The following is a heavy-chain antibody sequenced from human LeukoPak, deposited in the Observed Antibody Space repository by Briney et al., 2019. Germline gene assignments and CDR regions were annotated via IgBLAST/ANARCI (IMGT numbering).Heavy chain of an antibody. D-gene: IGHD6-19*01. CDR1: GYTFTGYY. CDR2: INTNTGNP. J-gene: IGHJ4*02. CDR3: VRAPIRTTGWYPN. V-gene: IGHV7-4-1*02. Sequence: ASVKVSCKASGYTFTGYYMHWVRQAPGQGLEWMGWINTNTGNPTYAQGFTGRFVFSLDTSVSTAYLQISSLRAEDTAVYYCVRAPIRTTGWYPNWGQGTLVTVSS.